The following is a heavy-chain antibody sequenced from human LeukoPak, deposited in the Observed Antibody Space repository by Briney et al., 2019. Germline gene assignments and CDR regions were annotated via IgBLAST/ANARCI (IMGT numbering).Heavy chain of an antibody. Sequence: PGGSLRLSCAASGLSFSGSVMHWVRQAPGKGLEWVATIKHDGSEDYYVDSVKGRFTISRDNAKNSLYLQMNSLRAEDTAVYYCARGGLELNFDYWGQGTLVTVSS. CDR1: GLSFSGSV. D-gene: IGHD1-7*01. CDR2: IKHDGSED. J-gene: IGHJ4*02. CDR3: ARGGLELNFDY. V-gene: IGHV3-7*01.